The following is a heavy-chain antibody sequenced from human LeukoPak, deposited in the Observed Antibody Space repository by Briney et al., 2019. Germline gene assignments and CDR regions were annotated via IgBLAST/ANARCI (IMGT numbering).Heavy chain of an antibody. Sequence: GASVKVSCKASGYTFTSYGISWVRQAPGQGLEWMGWISAYNGNTNYAQKLQGRVTMTTDTSTSTAYMELSSLRSEDTAVYYCARGTDSWHTGFLERTDAFDIWGQGTMVTVSS. V-gene: IGHV1-18*01. CDR2: ISAYNGNT. J-gene: IGHJ3*02. D-gene: IGHD3-3*01. CDR1: GYTFTSYG. CDR3: ARGTDSWHTGFLERTDAFDI.